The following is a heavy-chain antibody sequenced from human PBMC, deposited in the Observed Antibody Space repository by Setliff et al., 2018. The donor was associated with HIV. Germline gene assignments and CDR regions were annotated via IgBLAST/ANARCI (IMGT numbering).Heavy chain of an antibody. Sequence: SETLSLTCAVSSGSISSSNWWSWVRQPPGKGLEWIGEIYHSGSTNYNPSLKSRVTMSVDKSKNQFSLKLRSVTAADTAVYYCAREAVLFGGSYRFDYWGQGTL. CDR3: AREAVLFGGSYRFDY. CDR1: SGSISSSNW. J-gene: IGHJ4*02. CDR2: IYHSGST. V-gene: IGHV4-4*02. D-gene: IGHD1-26*01.